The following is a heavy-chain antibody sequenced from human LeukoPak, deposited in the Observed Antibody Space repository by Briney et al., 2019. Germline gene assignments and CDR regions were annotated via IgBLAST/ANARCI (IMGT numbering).Heavy chain of an antibody. CDR1: GYTFTSYG. CDR2: ISAYNGNT. D-gene: IGHD2-2*01. V-gene: IGHV1-18*04. CDR3: AIDFSPFLPAAPYYFDY. J-gene: IGHJ4*02. Sequence: ASVKVSCKASGYTFTSYGISWVRQAPGQGLEWMGWISAYNGNTNYAQKLQGRVTMTTDTSTSTAYMELRSLRSDDTAVYYCAIDFSPFLPAAPYYFDYWGQGTLVTVSS.